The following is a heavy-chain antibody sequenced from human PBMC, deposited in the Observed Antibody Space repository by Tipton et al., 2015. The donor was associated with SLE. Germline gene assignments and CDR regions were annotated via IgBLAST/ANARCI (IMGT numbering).Heavy chain of an antibody. Sequence: LSCAASGFTFSSYSMNWIRQPPGKGLEWIGGIYYTSGNAYYNPSLKSRVTISLDTSKNQFSLKMTSVTAADTAVYYCARPDRYWGQGSLVTVTS. J-gene: IGHJ4*02. V-gene: IGHV4-34*01. D-gene: IGHD1-14*01. CDR3: ARPDRY. CDR1: GFTFSSYS. CDR2: IYYTSGNA.